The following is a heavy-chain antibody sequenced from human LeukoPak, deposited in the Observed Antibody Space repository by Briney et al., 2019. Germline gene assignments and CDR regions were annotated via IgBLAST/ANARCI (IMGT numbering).Heavy chain of an antibody. CDR3: ARDLRSGIAVAGTSAFDI. CDR2: IYTDGSGT. CDR1: GFTFSSYW. D-gene: IGHD6-19*01. Sequence: GGSLRLSCAASGFTFSSYWMHWVRQAPGKGLVWVSRIYTDGSGTSYADSVKGRFTISRDNSKNTLYLQMNSLRAEDTAVYYCARDLRSGIAVAGTSAFDIWGQGTMVTVSS. J-gene: IGHJ3*02. V-gene: IGHV3-74*01.